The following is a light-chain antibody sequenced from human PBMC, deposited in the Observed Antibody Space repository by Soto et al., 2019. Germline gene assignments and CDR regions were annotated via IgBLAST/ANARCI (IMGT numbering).Light chain of an antibody. CDR3: CSYGGSSAFNI. J-gene: IGLJ2*01. Sequence: QSALTQPRSVSGSPGQSVTSSCTGTSRDVGGYNYVSWYQQHPGKAPKLLIYDVTKRPSGVPDRFSASKSDNTASLTISGLQAEDEADYYCCSYGGSSAFNIFCGGTKLTVL. CDR2: DVT. CDR1: SRDVGGYNY. V-gene: IGLV2-11*01.